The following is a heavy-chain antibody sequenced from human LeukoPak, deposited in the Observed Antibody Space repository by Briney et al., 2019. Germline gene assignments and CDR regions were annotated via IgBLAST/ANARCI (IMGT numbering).Heavy chain of an antibody. D-gene: IGHD2-2*01. CDR1: GYTFTSYG. J-gene: IGHJ4*02. V-gene: IGHV1-18*04. Sequence: GASVKVSCKAFGYTFTSYGITWVRQAPGQGPEWMGWISAYDGNTNYAQKFQGRVTLTTDTSTSTAYMEVRSLRSDDTAVYYCARDRRTCSSISCQSFDYWGQGTLVTVSS. CDR2: ISAYDGNT. CDR3: ARDRRTCSSISCQSFDY.